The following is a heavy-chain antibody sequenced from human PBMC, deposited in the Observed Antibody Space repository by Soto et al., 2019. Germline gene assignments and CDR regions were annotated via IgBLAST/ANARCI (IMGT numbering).Heavy chain of an antibody. Sequence: GGSLRLSCAASGFTFSSYAMSWVRQAPGKGLEWVSAISGSGGSTYYADSVKGRFTISRDNSKNTLYLQMNSLRAEDTAVYYCAKDGDIVVVPARPPYMDVWGKGTTVTVSS. CDR2: ISGSGGST. D-gene: IGHD2-2*01. CDR3: AKDGDIVVVPARPPYMDV. J-gene: IGHJ6*03. V-gene: IGHV3-23*01. CDR1: GFTFSSYA.